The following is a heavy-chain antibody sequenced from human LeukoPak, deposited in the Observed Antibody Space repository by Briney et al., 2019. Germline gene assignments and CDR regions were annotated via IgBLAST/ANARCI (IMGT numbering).Heavy chain of an antibody. CDR1: GYTFTSYY. V-gene: IGHV1-46*01. CDR3: ARGAYDYSNYDWFDP. D-gene: IGHD4-11*01. CDR2: INPSGGST. Sequence: ASVKASCKASGYTFTSYYMHWVRQAPGQGLEWMGIINPSGGSTSYAQKFQGRVTMTRDMSTSTVYMELSSLRAEDTAVYYCARGAYDYSNYDWFDPWGQGTLVTVSS. J-gene: IGHJ5*02.